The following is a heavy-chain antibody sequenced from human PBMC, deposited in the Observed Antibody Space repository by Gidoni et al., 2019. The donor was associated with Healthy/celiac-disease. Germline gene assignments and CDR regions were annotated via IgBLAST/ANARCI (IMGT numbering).Heavy chain of an antibody. D-gene: IGHD5-12*01. Sequence: LQLQESGPGLVKPSETLSLTCTVSGGSISSSSYYWGWIRQPPGKGLEWIGSIYYCGSTYYNPSLKSRVTISVDTSKNQCPLKLSSVTAADTAVYYCARGLRANDAFDIWGQGTMVTVSS. J-gene: IGHJ3*02. V-gene: IGHV4-39*06. CDR1: GGSISSSSYY. CDR3: ARGLRANDAFDI. CDR2: IYYCGST.